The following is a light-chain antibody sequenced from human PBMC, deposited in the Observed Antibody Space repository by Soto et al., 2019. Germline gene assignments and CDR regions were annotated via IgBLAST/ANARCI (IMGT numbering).Light chain of an antibody. CDR1: QDGSNY. Sequence: IQMTQSPSYLSASVGDRVTITCQAKQDGSNYVNWYQQKLGKATKLLIYDASNVETRVPSRFSGSGSGTYFSFTISSLQPEDFATYYWQQYSNLITFGQGTRLEI. CDR2: DAS. V-gene: IGKV1-33*01. J-gene: IGKJ5*01. CDR3: QQYSNLIT.